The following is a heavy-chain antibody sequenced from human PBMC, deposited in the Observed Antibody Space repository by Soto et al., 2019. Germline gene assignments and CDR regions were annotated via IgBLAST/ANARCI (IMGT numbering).Heavy chain of an antibody. CDR3: ARDQGGIAAAVGGMDV. D-gene: IGHD6-13*01. Sequence: PSETLSLTCTVSGGSISSYYWSWIRQPPGKGLEWIGYIYYSGRTNYNPSLKSRVTISVDTSKNQFSLKLSSVTAADTAVYYCARDQGGIAAAVGGMDVWGKGTTVTVSS. V-gene: IGHV4-59*01. J-gene: IGHJ6*04. CDR1: GGSISSYY. CDR2: IYYSGRT.